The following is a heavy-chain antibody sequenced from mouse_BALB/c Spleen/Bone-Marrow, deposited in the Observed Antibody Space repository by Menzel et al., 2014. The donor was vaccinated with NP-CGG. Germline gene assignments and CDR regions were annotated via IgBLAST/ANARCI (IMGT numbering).Heavy chain of an antibody. CDR1: GFTFSSFG. D-gene: IGHD2-1*01. V-gene: IGHV5-17*02. CDR3: ARYGNYFYAMDY. CDR2: ISSGSSTI. Sequence: EVMLVESGGGLVQPGGSRKPSCAASGFTFSSFGMHWVRQAPEKGLEWVAYISSGSSTIYYADTVKGRFTISRDNPKNTLFLQMTSLRSEDTAMYYCARYGNYFYAMDYWGQGTSVTVSS. J-gene: IGHJ4*01.